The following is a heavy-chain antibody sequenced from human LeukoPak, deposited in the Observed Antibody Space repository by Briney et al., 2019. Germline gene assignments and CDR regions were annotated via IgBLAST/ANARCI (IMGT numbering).Heavy chain of an antibody. CDR2: INSDGSST. V-gene: IGHV3-74*01. CDR3: ARGNDYGDYCAFDY. Sequence: GGSLRLSCAASGFTFSSYSMNWVRQAPGKGLVWVSRINSDGSSTSYADSVKGRFTISRHNAKNTLYLQMNSLRAEDTAVYYCARGNDYGDYCAFDYWGQGTLVTVSS. J-gene: IGHJ4*02. D-gene: IGHD4-17*01. CDR1: GFTFSSYS.